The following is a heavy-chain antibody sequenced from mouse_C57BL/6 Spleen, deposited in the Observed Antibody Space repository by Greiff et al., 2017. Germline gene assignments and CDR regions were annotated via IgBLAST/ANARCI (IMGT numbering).Heavy chain of an antibody. Sequence: EVQGVESGGGLVQPGGSMKLSCVASGFTFSNYWMNWVRQSPEKGLEWVAQIRLKSDNYATHYAESVKGRFTISRDDSKTSVYLQMNNSRAEDTGIYYWAGYFDYWGQGTTLTVSS. CDR2: IRLKSDNYAT. CDR1: GFTFSNYW. J-gene: IGHJ2*01. V-gene: IGHV6-3*01. CDR3: AGYFDY.